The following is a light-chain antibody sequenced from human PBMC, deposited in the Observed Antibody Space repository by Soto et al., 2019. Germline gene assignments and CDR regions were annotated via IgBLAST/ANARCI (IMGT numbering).Light chain of an antibody. V-gene: IGKV3-15*01. CDR1: ENIKFN. CDR2: NAS. Sequence: EIVMTQSPATLSVSPGERATLSCRASENIKFNLAWYQQRPGQAPRLLFYNASTRATAFPARFSGSGSGTDYIVTISSLQSEDFAVYYCQQYNNWPLTFGGGTKVEIK. J-gene: IGKJ4*01. CDR3: QQYNNWPLT.